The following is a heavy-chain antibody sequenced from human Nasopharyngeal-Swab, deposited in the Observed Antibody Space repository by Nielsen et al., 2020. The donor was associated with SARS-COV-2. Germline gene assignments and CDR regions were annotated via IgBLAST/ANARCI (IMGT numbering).Heavy chain of an antibody. D-gene: IGHD3-3*01. CDR3: ARIVTEDYDFWSGYRGLDP. CDR1: GFPLSHARMG. J-gene: IGHJ5*02. CDR2: IFSNDEK. V-gene: IGHV2-26*01. Sequence: SGPTLALPSETFTLTCTVSGFPLSHARMGVSWIRQPSGKALEWLAPIFSNDEKSYSTSLKSRLTISKDTSKSQVVLTMTNMDPVDTATYYCARIVTEDYDFWSGYRGLDPWGQGTLVTVSS.